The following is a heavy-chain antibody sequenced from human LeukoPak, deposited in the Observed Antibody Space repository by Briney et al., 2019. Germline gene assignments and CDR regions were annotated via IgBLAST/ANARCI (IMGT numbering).Heavy chain of an antibody. Sequence: GGSLRLSCAASGFTFSSYGMHWVRQAPGKGLEWVAFMRYDGSNKYYADSVKGRFTISRDNSKNTLYLQMNSLRAEDTAVYYCAKDKYYYGSGSYCSFDYWGQGTLVTVSS. D-gene: IGHD3-10*01. CDR3: AKDKYYYGSGSYCSFDY. CDR2: MRYDGSNK. CDR1: GFTFSSYG. J-gene: IGHJ4*02. V-gene: IGHV3-30*02.